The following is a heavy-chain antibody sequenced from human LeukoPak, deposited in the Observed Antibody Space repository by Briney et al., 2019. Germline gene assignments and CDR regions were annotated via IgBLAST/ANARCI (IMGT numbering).Heavy chain of an antibody. Sequence: SSETLSLTCSVSGGFISSYYWSWIRQPPGKGLEWIGYVYYTGSTNHNPSLKSRVTMSVDTSKNQFSLNLSSVTAADTAVYYCARLAPVDYYENSGFYFDYWGQGTLVTVSS. CDR1: GGFISSYY. CDR2: VYYTGST. V-gene: IGHV4-59*08. CDR3: ARLAPVDYYENSGFYFDY. J-gene: IGHJ4*02. D-gene: IGHD3-22*01.